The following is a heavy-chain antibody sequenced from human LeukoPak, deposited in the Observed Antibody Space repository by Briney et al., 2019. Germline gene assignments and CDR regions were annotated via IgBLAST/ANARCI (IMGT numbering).Heavy chain of an antibody. Sequence: PSETLSLTCAVYGESFSGYYWTWIRQPPGKGLEWIGEINHSGSTNYNPSLKSRITISADTSKNQFSLKLNSVTAADTAVYYCARVTNRGYCSGGSCYFDSWGQGTLVTVPS. D-gene: IGHD2-15*01. CDR3: ARVTNRGYCSGGSCYFDS. V-gene: IGHV4-34*01. CDR1: GESFSGYY. J-gene: IGHJ4*02. CDR2: INHSGST.